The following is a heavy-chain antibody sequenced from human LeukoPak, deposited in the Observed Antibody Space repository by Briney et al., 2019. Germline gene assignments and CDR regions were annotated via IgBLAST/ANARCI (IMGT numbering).Heavy chain of an antibody. J-gene: IGHJ3*02. V-gene: IGHV4-39*07. CDR2: IYYSGST. CDR1: GGSISSSSYY. Sequence: SETLSLTCTVSGGSISSSSYYWGWIRQPPWKGLEWIGSIYYSGSTYYNPSLKSRVTISVDKSKNQFSLKLRSVTAADTAVYYCARDTRIAVAGPTAFDIWGQGTMVTVSS. D-gene: IGHD6-19*01. CDR3: ARDTRIAVAGPTAFDI.